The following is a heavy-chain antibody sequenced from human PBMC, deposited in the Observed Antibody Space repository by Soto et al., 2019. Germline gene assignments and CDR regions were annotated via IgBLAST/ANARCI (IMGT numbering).Heavy chain of an antibody. J-gene: IGHJ4*02. CDR2: ILYSGTT. CDR1: GGSISSGDYY. D-gene: IGHD2-8*01. V-gene: IGHV4-30-4*01. CDR3: ARNGALDY. Sequence: QVQLQESGPGLVKPSQTLSLTCTVSGGSISSGDYYWSWIRQPPGKGLEWIGYILYSGTTNYNPSLESRLTISVVTSKNQFSLKLTSVTAADTAVYYGARNGALDYWGRGTLVTVSS.